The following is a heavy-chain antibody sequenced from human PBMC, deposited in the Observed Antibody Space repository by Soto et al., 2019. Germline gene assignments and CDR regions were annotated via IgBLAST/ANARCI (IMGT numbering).Heavy chain of an antibody. CDR2: IYYTGGT. J-gene: IGHJ4*02. D-gene: IGHD3-9*01. CDR1: GGSISAYY. CDR3: ARTLVTGYSDS. V-gene: IGHV4-59*01. Sequence: QVQLQESGPGLVRPSETLSLTCTVSGGSISAYYWGWVRQPPVKGLAWIGHIYYTGGTRYNPSLKSRVTISVDTARIHFSLRLNSVTAADTAVYYCARTLVTGYSDSWGQGTLVTVSS.